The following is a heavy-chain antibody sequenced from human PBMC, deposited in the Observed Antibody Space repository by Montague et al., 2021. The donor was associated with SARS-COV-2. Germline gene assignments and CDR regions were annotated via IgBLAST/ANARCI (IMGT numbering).Heavy chain of an antibody. V-gene: IGHV4-59*08. CDR1: GDSISNYY. CDR2: TYYSGST. Sequence: SETLSLTCTVSGDSISNYYWSWIRRPPGKGPEWLGYTYYSGSTNYNPSLKSRVTISVDTSKNQFSLRLSSVTAADTAVYYCARLPYILPGYAYFDFWGQGSLVIVSS. CDR3: ARLPYILPGYAYFDF. J-gene: IGHJ4*02. D-gene: IGHD3-9*01.